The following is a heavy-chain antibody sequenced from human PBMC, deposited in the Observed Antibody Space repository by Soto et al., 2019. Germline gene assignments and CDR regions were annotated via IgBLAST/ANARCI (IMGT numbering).Heavy chain of an antibody. CDR1: QLIFTGDS. CDR2: INGISSHI. Sequence: HPGGSLRPSCEASQLIFTGDSMNWVRQAPGKGLEWVSYINGISSHIFYADSVKGRFTVSRDNAKNSLYLQMNSLRDEDTAVYYCVRDTDYSFDYWGQGTLVTVSS. CDR3: VRDTDYSFDY. V-gene: IGHV3-48*02. J-gene: IGHJ4*02. D-gene: IGHD1-26*01.